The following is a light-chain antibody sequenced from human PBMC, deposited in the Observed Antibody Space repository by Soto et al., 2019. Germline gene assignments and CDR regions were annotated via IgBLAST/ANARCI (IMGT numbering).Light chain of an antibody. CDR1: SSDVGSYNL. CDR2: ESS. J-gene: IGLJ1*01. CDR3: CSYSCANTF. V-gene: IGLV2-23*03. Sequence: QSALAQPASVSGSPGQSITISCTGTSSDVGSYNLVSWYQQHPGKATNLLIFESSKRLEGVCRRCTGCKSCNRSSLTISVLQAEDEAYNYSCSYSCANTFFGRWTKVTV.